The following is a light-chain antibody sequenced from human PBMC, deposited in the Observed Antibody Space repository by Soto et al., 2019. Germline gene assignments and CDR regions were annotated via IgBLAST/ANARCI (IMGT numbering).Light chain of an antibody. CDR3: CSYANTNNWL. CDR1: SNDIGIDKL. CDR2: EGF. Sequence: QSALTQPASVSGSPGQSITISCTGTSNDIGIDKLVSWYQQHPGRAPKLMIYEGFKRPSGVSDRFSGSKSGNTASLTISGFRAEDEADYYCCSYANTNNWLFGGGTKVTVL. V-gene: IGLV2-23*01. J-gene: IGLJ2*01.